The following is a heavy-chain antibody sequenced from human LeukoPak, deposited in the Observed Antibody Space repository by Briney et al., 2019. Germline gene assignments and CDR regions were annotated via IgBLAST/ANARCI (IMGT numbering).Heavy chain of an antibody. J-gene: IGHJ4*02. CDR2: ISGSGGST. CDR1: GFTFSSYA. Sequence: PGGSLRLSCAASGFTFSSYAMSWVRQAPGKGLEWVSAISGSGGSTYYADSVKGRFTISRDNSKNTLYLQMNSLRADDTAVYYCARHVLRYFDWLLIFDYWGQGTLVTVSS. V-gene: IGHV3-23*01. D-gene: IGHD3-9*01. CDR3: ARHVLRYFDWLLIFDY.